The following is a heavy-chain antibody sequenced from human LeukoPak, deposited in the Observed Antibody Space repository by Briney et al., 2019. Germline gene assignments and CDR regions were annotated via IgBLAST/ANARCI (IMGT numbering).Heavy chain of an antibody. Sequence: PSETLSLTCTVSGGSISSSSYYWGWIRQPPGKGLEWIGSIYYSGSTCYNPSLKSRVTISVDTSKNQFSLKLSSVTAADTAVYYCAKDPRTRAARPMDVWGKGTTVTVSS. D-gene: IGHD6-6*01. V-gene: IGHV4-39*07. J-gene: IGHJ6*04. CDR1: GGSISSSSYY. CDR3: AKDPRTRAARPMDV. CDR2: IYYSGST.